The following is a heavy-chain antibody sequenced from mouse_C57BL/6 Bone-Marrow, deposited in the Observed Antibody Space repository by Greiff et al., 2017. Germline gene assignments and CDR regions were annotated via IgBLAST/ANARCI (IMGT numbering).Heavy chain of an antibody. CDR2: IAPTSGGT. CDR1: GYTFTSYW. J-gene: IGHJ3*01. Sequence: QVQLQQPGAALVTPGSSVKLSCKASGYTFTSYWMHWVKQRPVRGLEWIGRIAPTSGGTKYNEKFKGKGTLTVDKPSSTAYMQISSLTAEDSAVYYCASYYYGSYWGQGTRVTVSA. D-gene: IGHD1-1*01. V-gene: IGHV1-72*01. CDR3: ASYYYGSY.